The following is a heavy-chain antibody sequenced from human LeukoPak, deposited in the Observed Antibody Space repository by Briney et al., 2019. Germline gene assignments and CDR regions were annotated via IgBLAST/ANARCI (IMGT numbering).Heavy chain of an antibody. CDR1: GGSISSGSYY. Sequence: SEILSLTCTVSGGSISSGSYYWSWIRQPAGKGLEWIGRIYTSGSTNYNPSLKSRVTISVDTSKNQFSLKLSSVTAADTAVYYCAARGYSYGYSDAFDIWGQGTMVTVSS. D-gene: IGHD5-18*01. CDR3: AARGYSYGYSDAFDI. J-gene: IGHJ3*02. V-gene: IGHV4-61*02. CDR2: IYTSGST.